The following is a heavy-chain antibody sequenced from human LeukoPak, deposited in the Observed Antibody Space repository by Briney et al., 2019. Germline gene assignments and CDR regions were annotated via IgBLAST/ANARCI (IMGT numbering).Heavy chain of an antibody. CDR2: ISGSGGST. Sequence: GGSLRLSCAASGFTFRNYAMNWVRQAPGKGLEWVSVISGSGGSTDYTDSVKGRFTISRDSSKNTLYLQMNSLRAEDTAAYYCAKGAHYDGRGDYYDYWGQGTLVTVSS. D-gene: IGHD3-22*01. CDR3: AKGAHYDGRGDYYDY. V-gene: IGHV3-23*01. CDR1: GFTFRNYA. J-gene: IGHJ4*02.